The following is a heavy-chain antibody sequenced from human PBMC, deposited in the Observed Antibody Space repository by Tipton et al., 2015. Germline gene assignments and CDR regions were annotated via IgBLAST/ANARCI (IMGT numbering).Heavy chain of an antibody. J-gene: IGHJ4*02. V-gene: IGHV4-34*01. CDR2: INHSGST. Sequence: LRLSCAVSGGSFSGYYWSWIRQPPGKGLEWIGEINHSGSTDYNPSLKSRVTISLDMSKNHFSLNLTSVTAADTAVYYCASPTLIRGVSLSPFDHWGWGMLVTVSS. CDR3: ASPTLIRGVSLSPFDH. CDR1: GGSFSGYY. D-gene: IGHD3-10*01.